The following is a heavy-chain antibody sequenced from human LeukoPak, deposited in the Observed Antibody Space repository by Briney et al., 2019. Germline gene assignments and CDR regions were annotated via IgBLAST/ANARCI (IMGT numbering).Heavy chain of an antibody. CDR3: ARATSSSWYGDWFDP. D-gene: IGHD6-13*01. V-gene: IGHV4-34*01. J-gene: IGHJ5*02. CDR1: GGSFSGYY. CDR2: INHSGST. Sequence: SETLSLTCAVYGGSFSGYYWSWIRQPPGKGLEWIGEINHSGSTNYNPSLKSRVTISVDTSKNQFSLKLSSVTAADTAVYYCARATSSSWYGDWFDPWGQGTLVTVSS.